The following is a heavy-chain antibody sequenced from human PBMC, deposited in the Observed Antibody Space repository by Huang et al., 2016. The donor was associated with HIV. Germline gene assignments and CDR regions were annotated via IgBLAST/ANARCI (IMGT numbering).Heavy chain of an antibody. V-gene: IGHV3-7*04. Sequence: EVQLVESGGGLVQPGGSLRLSCAASGFTFRSYWMSWVRQAPGKVLEWVANIKQDGSEKYYVDSVKVLFTISRDNVNNALYLQMYSLRVEDTAIYYCARGGAPYYDFWSGGHHYGMDVWGQGTTVTVSS. CDR1: GFTFRSYW. J-gene: IGHJ6*02. D-gene: IGHD3-3*01. CDR2: IKQDGSEK. CDR3: ARGGAPYYDFWSGGHHYGMDV.